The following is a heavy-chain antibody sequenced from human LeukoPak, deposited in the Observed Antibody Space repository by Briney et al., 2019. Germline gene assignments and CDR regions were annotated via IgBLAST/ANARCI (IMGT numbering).Heavy chain of an antibody. CDR2: ISAYNGNT. V-gene: IGHV1-18*01. CDR3: ARGGYCSSTSCYGYYYYGMDV. D-gene: IGHD2-2*03. CDR1: GYTFTSYG. Sequence: ASVKVSCKASGYTFTSYGISWVRQAPGQGLEWMGWISAYNGNTNYAQKLQGRVTMTTDTSTSTAYMELRSLRSDDTAVYFCARGGYCSSTSCYGYYYYGMDVWGQGTTVTVSS. J-gene: IGHJ6*02.